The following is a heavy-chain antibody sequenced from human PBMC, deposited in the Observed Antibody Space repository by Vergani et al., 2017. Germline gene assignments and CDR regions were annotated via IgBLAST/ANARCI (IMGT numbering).Heavy chain of an antibody. CDR2: IYYSGST. D-gene: IGHD3-3*01. V-gene: IGHV4-61*10. CDR3: ARDSGSITIFGVVKGDAFDI. J-gene: IGHJ3*02. CDR1: GGSVSSGSYY. Sequence: QVQLQESGPGLVKPSETLSLTCTVSGGSVSSGSYYWSWIRQPAGKGLEWIGYIYYSGSTNYNPSRKSRVTISVDTSKHQFYLKLSSVTAADTAVYYCARDSGSITIFGVVKGDAFDIWGQGTMVTVSS.